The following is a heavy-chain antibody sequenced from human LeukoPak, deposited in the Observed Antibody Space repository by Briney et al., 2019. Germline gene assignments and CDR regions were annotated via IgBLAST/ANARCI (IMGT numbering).Heavy chain of an antibody. CDR2: INHSGYT. J-gene: IGHJ4*02. CDR3: TRAVAGHPD. CDR1: GVPFSNYY. Sequence: PSETLSLTCGVSGVPFSNYYWSWVRQSPTQRLEWIGEINHSGYTNYNPSLKSRVTMSIDTSKNQFSLKLTSVTAADAGVYYCTRAVAGHPDWGQGTLVTVSS. V-gene: IGHV4-34*01. D-gene: IGHD6-19*01.